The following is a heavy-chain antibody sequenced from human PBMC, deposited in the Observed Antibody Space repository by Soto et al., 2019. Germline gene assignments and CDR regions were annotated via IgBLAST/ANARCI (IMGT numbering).Heavy chain of an antibody. J-gene: IGHJ5*02. V-gene: IGHV4-4*02. CDR3: ARVPSP. Sequence: SETLSLTCAVSGGSIITSNWWSWVRQPPGKGLEWIGEFYLTXXTNXXXSXXXXXXXSLXXSYXXXSXXXXXXTAADTAVYYCARVPSPWGQGTLVTVSS. CDR1: GGSIITSNW. CDR2: FYLTXXT.